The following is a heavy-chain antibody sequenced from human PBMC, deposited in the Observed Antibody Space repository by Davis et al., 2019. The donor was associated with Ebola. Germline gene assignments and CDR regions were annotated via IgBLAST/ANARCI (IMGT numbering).Heavy chain of an antibody. Sequence: MPSETLSLTCAASGGSISSGGYSWSWIRQPPGKGLEWIGYIYHSGTTYYNPSLKSRVTISVDTSKNQFSLKLSSVTAADTAVYYCARHSGRITMIVVVILDFDYWGQGTLVTVSS. J-gene: IGHJ4*02. D-gene: IGHD3-22*01. CDR3: ARHSGRITMIVVVILDFDY. V-gene: IGHV4-30-2*03. CDR1: GGSISSGGYS. CDR2: IYHSGTT.